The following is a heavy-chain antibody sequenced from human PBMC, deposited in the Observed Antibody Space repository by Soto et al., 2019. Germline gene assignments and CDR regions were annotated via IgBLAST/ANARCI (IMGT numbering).Heavy chain of an antibody. CDR3: ARVSWIITTGRYYGMDV. V-gene: IGHV1-18*01. J-gene: IGHJ6*02. CDR2: ISAYNGNT. D-gene: IGHD3-3*01. Sequence: ASVKVSCKASGYTFTSYGISWVRQAPGQGLEWMGWISAYNGNTNYAQKLQGRVTMTTDTSTSTAYMELRSLRSDDTAVYYCARVSWIITTGRYYGMDVWGQGTTVTVSS. CDR1: GYTFTSYG.